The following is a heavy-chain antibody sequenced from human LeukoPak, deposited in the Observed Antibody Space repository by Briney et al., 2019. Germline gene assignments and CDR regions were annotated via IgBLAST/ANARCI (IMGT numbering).Heavy chain of an antibody. D-gene: IGHD4-17*01. V-gene: IGHV3-30-3*01. CDR1: GFTFSNYA. CDR3: ARGLYGDYYYYGMDV. J-gene: IGHJ6*02. Sequence: PGGSLRLSCAASGFTFSNYAMSWVRQAPGKGLEWVAVISYDGNNEYYADSVRGRFTISRDTSRNTLYLQMNSLRAEDTAVYYCARGLYGDYYYYGMDVWGQGTTVTVSS. CDR2: ISYDGNNE.